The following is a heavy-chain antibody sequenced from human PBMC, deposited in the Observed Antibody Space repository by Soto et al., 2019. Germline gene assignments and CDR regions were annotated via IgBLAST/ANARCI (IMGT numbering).Heavy chain of an antibody. CDR2: IDPSDSYT. CDR3: ARLILSGYSYGYRDY. Sequence: EYLKVSWKGCGYSFTSYWIRWVRQMPGKGLEWMGRIDPSDSYTNYSPSFQGHVTISADKSISTAYLPWSRLKASDTAMYYCARLILSGYSYGYRDYWGQGTLVTVSS. CDR1: GYSFTSYW. J-gene: IGHJ4*02. D-gene: IGHD5-18*01. V-gene: IGHV5-10-1*01.